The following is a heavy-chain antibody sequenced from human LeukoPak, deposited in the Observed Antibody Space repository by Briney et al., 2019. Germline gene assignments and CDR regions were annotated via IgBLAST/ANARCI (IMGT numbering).Heavy chain of an antibody. CDR3: GRDLGGRSGY. CDR1: GFTFRTYW. D-gene: IGHD1-26*01. V-gene: IGHV3-74*01. CDR2: ISEDGSIT. J-gene: IGHJ4*02. Sequence: GGSLRLSCAVSGFTFRTYWMHWVRQVPGEGLVWVSRISEDGSITNYADSVKGRFSISRDNAKNTLYLQMNSLRAEDTAVYYCGRDLGGRSGYWGQGTLVTVSS.